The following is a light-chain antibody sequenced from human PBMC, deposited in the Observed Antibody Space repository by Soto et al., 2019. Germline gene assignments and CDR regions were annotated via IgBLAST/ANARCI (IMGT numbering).Light chain of an antibody. J-gene: IGLJ2*01. V-gene: IGLV2-11*01. CDR1: TSDVGGYNY. CDR3: CSYAGTYSFVV. CDR2: DVS. Sequence: QLVLTQPRSVSGSPGQSVTIPCTGTTSDVGGYNYVSWHQQHPGKAPKLMIYDVSKRPSGVPDRFSGSKSGNTASLTISGLQAEDEAEYYCCSYAGTYSFVVFGGWTKLTVL.